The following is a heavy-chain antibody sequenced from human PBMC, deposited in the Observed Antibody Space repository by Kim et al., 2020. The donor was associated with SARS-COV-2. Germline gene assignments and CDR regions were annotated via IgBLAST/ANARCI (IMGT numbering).Heavy chain of an antibody. Sequence: SETLSLTCTVSGVSISSGGYYWSWIRQHPGKGLEWIGYIYYSGSTYYNPSLKSRVTISVDTSKNQFSLKLSSVTAADTAVYYCARDSEQWLVRMNWGQGTLVTVSS. CDR1: GVSISSGGYY. D-gene: IGHD6-19*01. CDR2: IYYSGST. CDR3: ARDSEQWLVRMN. V-gene: IGHV4-31*03. J-gene: IGHJ4*02.